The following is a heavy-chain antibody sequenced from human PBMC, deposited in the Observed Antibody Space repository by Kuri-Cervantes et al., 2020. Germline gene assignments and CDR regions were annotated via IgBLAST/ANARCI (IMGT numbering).Heavy chain of an antibody. CDR3: ARVRGYCSSTSCYTDWFDP. V-gene: IGHV3-53*01. Sequence: GGSPRLSCAASGFTVSSNYMGWVRQAPGKGLEWVSVIYSGGSTYYADSVKGRFTISRDNSKNTLYLQMNSLRAEDTAVYYCARVRGYCSSTSCYTDWFDPWGQGTLVTVSS. CDR2: IYSGGST. D-gene: IGHD2-2*02. CDR1: GFTVSSNY. J-gene: IGHJ5*02.